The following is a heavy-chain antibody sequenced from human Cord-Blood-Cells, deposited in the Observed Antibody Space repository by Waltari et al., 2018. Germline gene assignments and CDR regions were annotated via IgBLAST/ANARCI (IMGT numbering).Heavy chain of an antibody. J-gene: IGHJ5*02. V-gene: IGHV1-69*09. CDR2: IIPILGIA. D-gene: IGHD6-13*01. CDR1: GGTFSSYA. Sequence: QVQLVQSGAEVKKPGSSVKVSCKASGGTFSSYAISWVRQAPGQGLEWMGRIIPILGIANYAQKCQGRVTITADKSTSTAYMELSSLRSEDTAVYYCAREGEQQLVLWFDPWGQGTLVTVSS. CDR3: AREGEQQLVLWFDP.